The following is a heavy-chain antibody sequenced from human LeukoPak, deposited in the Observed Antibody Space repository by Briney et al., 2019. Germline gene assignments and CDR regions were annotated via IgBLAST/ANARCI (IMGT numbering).Heavy chain of an antibody. Sequence: GESLKISCKGSGYSFTSYWIGWVRRMPGKGLEWMGIIYPGDSDTRYSPSFQGQVTISADKSISTAYLQWSSLKASDTAMYYCARPEARGITGTRGAFDIWGQGTMVTVSS. D-gene: IGHD1-20*01. CDR2: IYPGDSDT. V-gene: IGHV5-51*01. CDR1: GYSFTSYW. J-gene: IGHJ3*02. CDR3: ARPEARGITGTRGAFDI.